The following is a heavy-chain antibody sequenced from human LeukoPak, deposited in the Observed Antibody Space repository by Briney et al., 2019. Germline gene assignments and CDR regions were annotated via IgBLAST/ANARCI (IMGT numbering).Heavy chain of an antibody. Sequence: PSETLSLTCTVSGGSISTYYWSWIRQPPGKGLEWIGYIFFSGSTKYNPSLKSRVTISVDTSKNQFSLELSSVTAADTAVYYCARDRGTPSYYYYGMDVWGQGTTVTVSS. D-gene: IGHD3-10*01. CDR3: ARDRGTPSYYYYGMDV. CDR2: IFFSGST. CDR1: GGSISTYY. V-gene: IGHV4-59*12. J-gene: IGHJ6*02.